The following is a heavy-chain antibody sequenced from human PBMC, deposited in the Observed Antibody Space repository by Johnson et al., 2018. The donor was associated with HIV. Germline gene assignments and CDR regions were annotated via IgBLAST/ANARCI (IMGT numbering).Heavy chain of an antibody. CDR1: GFTVSSNY. J-gene: IGHJ3*02. CDR2: IKTKTEGGTT. D-gene: IGHD6-13*01. V-gene: IGHV3-15*01. Sequence: VQLVESGGGLVKPGGSLRLSCAASGFTVSSNYMSWVRQAPGRGLEWLGRIKTKTEGGTTDYAAPVKGRFTISRDDSKNTLYLQMNSLKTEDTAVYYCTIDPIAAAGPDAFDIWGQGTVVTVSS. CDR3: TIDPIAAAGPDAFDI.